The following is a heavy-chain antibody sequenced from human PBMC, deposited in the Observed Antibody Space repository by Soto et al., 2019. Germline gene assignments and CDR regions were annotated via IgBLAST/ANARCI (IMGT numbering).Heavy chain of an antibody. V-gene: IGHV4-34*01. J-gene: IGHJ5*02. D-gene: IGHD6-19*01. Sequence: SETLSLTCAVYGGSFSGYYWSWIRQPPGKGLEWIGEINHSGSTNYNPSLKSRVTISVDTSKNQFSLKLSSVTAADTAVYYCARASRTVAGLRRKRWFDPWGQGTLVTVSS. CDR3: ARASRTVAGLRRKRWFDP. CDR2: INHSGST. CDR1: GGSFSGYY.